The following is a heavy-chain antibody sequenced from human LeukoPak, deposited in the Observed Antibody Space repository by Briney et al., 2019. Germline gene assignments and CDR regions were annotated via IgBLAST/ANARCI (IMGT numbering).Heavy chain of an antibody. CDR3: ARGLRDYDGY. CDR2: ISSSSSYI. CDR1: GLTFSSYS. Sequence: GGSLRLSCAASGLTFSSYSMNWVRQAPGKGLEWVSSISSSSSYIYYADSVKGRFTISRDNAKNSLYLQMNSLRAEDTAVYYCARGLRDYDGYWGQGTLVTVSS. V-gene: IGHV3-21*01. J-gene: IGHJ4*02.